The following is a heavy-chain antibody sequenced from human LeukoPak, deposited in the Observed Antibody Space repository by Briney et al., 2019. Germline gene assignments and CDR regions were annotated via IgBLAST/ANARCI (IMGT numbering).Heavy chain of an antibody. CDR1: GFTFSSYA. CDR2: ISGSGGST. D-gene: IGHD2-2*01. J-gene: IGHJ4*02. V-gene: IGHV3-23*01. CDR3: AKAVCSSTSCYADY. Sequence: GGSLRLSCAASGFTFSSYAMSWVRQAPGRGLEWVSAISGSGGSTYCADSVKGRFTISRDNSKNTLYLQMNSLRAEDTAVYYCAKAVCSSTSCYADYWGQGTLVTVSS.